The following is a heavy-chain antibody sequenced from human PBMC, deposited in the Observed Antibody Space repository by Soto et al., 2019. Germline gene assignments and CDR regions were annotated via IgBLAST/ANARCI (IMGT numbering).Heavy chain of an antibody. CDR2: ISGSGGST. V-gene: IGHV3-23*01. J-gene: IGHJ6*02. Sequence: EVQLLESGGGLVQPGGSLRLSCAASGFTFSSYAMSWVRQAPGKGLEWVSAISGSGGSTYYADSVKGRFTISRDNSKNTLYLQMNSLRAEDTAVYYCAKDYSSGPDKYYYYYGMDVWGQGTTVTVSS. D-gene: IGHD6-19*01. CDR3: AKDYSSGPDKYYYYYGMDV. CDR1: GFTFSSYA.